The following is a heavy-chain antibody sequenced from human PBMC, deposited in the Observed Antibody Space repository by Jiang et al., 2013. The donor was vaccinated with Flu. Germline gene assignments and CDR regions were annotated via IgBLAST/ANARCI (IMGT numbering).Heavy chain of an antibody. CDR1: NESFSGYF. D-gene: IGHD3-3*01. CDR3: ARGRSIPISGMIIRKFDP. J-gene: IGHJ5*02. Sequence: LLKPSETLSLTCGVYNESFSGYFWAWIRQSPGKGLEWIAEINYGGSTNYNPSLKSRVTMSVDTSNSQVSLNLSSVTAADTALYYCARGRSIPISGMIIRKFDPWSQGTLVTVSS. CDR2: INYGGST. V-gene: IGHV4-34*01.